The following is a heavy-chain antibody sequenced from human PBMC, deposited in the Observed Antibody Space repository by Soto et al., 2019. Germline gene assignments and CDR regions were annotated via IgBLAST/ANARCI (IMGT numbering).Heavy chain of an antibody. J-gene: IGHJ5*02. CDR1: GYTFTSYG. Sequence: ASVKVSCKASGYTFTSYGISWVRQAPGQGLEWMGWISAYNGNTNYAQKLQGRVTMTTDTSTSTAYMELRSLRSGDTAVYYCAREELESSWNLYNWFDPWGQGTLVTVSS. CDR2: ISAYNGNT. CDR3: AREELESSWNLYNWFDP. V-gene: IGHV1-18*04. D-gene: IGHD1-1*01.